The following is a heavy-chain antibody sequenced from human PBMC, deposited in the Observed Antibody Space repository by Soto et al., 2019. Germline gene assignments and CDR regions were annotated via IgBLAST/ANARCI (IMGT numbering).Heavy chain of an antibody. J-gene: IGHJ4*02. D-gene: IGHD2-21*01. CDR3: ARLGGHYFFDY. CDR2: INPSGGST. CDR1: GYTFTSYY. Sequence: QVQLVQSGAEVKKPGASVKVSCKASGYTFTSYYMHWVRQAPGQGLEWMGIINPSGGSTSYAQKFQGSVSMTMDTSTSTVDWELSSLRSEDTAVYYCARLGGHYFFDYWGQGTLVTVSS. V-gene: IGHV1-46*03.